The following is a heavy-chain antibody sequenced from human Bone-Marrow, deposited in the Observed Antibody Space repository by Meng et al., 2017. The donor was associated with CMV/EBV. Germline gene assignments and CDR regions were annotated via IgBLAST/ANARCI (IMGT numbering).Heavy chain of an antibody. CDR3: ASRHYDFWSGYYDYGMDV. V-gene: IGHV4-59*12. D-gene: IGHD3-3*01. CDR2: IYYSGST. CDR1: GGSISSYY. Sequence: GSLRLSCTVSGGSISSYYWSWIRQPPGKGLEWIGYIYYSGSTNYNPSLKSRVTISVDTSKNQFSLKLSSVTAADTAVYYCASRHYDFWSGYYDYGMDVWGQGTTVTVSS. J-gene: IGHJ6*02.